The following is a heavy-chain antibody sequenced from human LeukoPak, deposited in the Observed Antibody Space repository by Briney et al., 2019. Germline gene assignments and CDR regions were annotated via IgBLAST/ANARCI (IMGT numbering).Heavy chain of an antibody. CDR2: IYTSGST. Sequence: PSETLSLTCTVSGGSISSYYWSWIRQPAGKGLEWIGRIYTSGSTNYNPSLKSRVTMSVDTSKNQFSLQLSSVTAADTAVYYCARAERDGYSLYYFDYWGQGTLVTVSS. CDR3: ARAERDGYSLYYFDY. V-gene: IGHV4-4*07. D-gene: IGHD5-24*01. CDR1: GGSISSYY. J-gene: IGHJ4*02.